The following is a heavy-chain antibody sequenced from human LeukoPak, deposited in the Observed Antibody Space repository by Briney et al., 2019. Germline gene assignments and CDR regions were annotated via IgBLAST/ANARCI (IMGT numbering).Heavy chain of an antibody. V-gene: IGHV3-30*02. Sequence: GGSLRLSCAASGFTFSSYGMHWVRQAPGKGLEWVAFIRYDGSNKYYADSVKGRFTISRDNSKNTPYLQMNSLRAEDTAVYYRAKDSGYSSSWYYYYGMDVWGQGTTVTVSS. CDR2: IRYDGSNK. J-gene: IGHJ6*02. D-gene: IGHD6-13*01. CDR1: GFTFSSYG. CDR3: AKDSGYSSSWYYYYGMDV.